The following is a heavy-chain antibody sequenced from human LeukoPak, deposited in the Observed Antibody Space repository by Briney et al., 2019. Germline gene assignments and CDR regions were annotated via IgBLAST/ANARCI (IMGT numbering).Heavy chain of an antibody. Sequence: SETLSLTCTVSGGSISSHYWSWIRQPAGKGLEWIGRIYTSGSTNYNPSLKSRVTMSVDTPKNQFSLKLSSVTAADTAVYYCARQTVAGAFDYWGQGTLVTVSS. J-gene: IGHJ4*02. CDR1: GGSISSHY. V-gene: IGHV4-4*07. CDR2: IYTSGST. D-gene: IGHD6-19*01. CDR3: ARQTVAGAFDY.